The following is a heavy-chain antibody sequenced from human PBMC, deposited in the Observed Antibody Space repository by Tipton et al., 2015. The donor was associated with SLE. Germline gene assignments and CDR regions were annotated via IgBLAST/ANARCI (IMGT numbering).Heavy chain of an antibody. D-gene: IGHD1-1*01. CDR2: IIHSGTT. Sequence: GLVKPSETLSLTCGVYGESFLGYFWTWIRQPPGKGLEWIGEIIHSGTTNYNPSLKSRVSISVDTSKNQFSLKLSSVTAADTAVYYCARVAPTEVFDYWGQGTLVTVSS. CDR1: GESFLGYF. CDR3: ARVAPTEVFDY. J-gene: IGHJ4*02. V-gene: IGHV4-34*12.